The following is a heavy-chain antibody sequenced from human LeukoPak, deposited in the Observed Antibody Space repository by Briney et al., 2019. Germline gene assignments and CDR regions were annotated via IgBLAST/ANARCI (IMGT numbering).Heavy chain of an antibody. V-gene: IGHV3-11*04. J-gene: IGHJ4*02. D-gene: IGHD3-22*01. Sequence: PGGSLRLSCAASGFTFSDYYMSWIRQAPGKGLEWVSYISSSGSTIYYADSVKGRFTISRDNAKNSLYLQMNSLRDEDTAVYYCARDQRGITMIVVGPYYFDYWGQGTLVTVSS. CDR3: ARDQRGITMIVVGPYYFDY. CDR2: ISSSGSTI. CDR1: GFTFSDYY.